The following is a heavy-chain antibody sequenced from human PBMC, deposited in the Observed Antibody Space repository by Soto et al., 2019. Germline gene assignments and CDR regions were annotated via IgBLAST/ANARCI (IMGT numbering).Heavy chain of an antibody. CDR2: ISFDGSNT. D-gene: IGHD6-19*01. J-gene: IGHJ4*02. V-gene: IGHV3-30*03. CDR3: GAGQFFSDY. CDR1: GFTFSSYG. Sequence: GGSLRLSCAASGFTFSSYGMHWVRQAPGKGLEWVALISFDGSNTYYADSVKGRFTISRDNSQNTLYLQMHSLRAEDTSLYYCGAGQFFSDYWGQGALVTVSS.